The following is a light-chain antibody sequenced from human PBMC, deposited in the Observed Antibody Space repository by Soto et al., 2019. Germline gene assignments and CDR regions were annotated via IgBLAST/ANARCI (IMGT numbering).Light chain of an antibody. V-gene: IGKV3-15*01. J-gene: IGKJ1*01. CDR3: QQYNNWPLWT. Sequence: EIVLTQSPATLSVSPGERATLSCRASQSVGSNLAWYHQRPGQTPRLLIYGAATRATGVPTRFSGSGSGTKFTLTISCLHSEDFAVYYCQQYNNWPLWTYGQGTKVEIK. CDR1: QSVGSN. CDR2: GAA.